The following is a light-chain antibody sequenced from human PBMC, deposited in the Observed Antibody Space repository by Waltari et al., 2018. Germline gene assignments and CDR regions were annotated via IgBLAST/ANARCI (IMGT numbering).Light chain of an antibody. CDR1: NTGSTS. J-gene: IGLJ2*01. CDR3: LVWHSTIDHQGV. Sequence: SYVVTQSPSVSVAPGATARITCGGDNTGSTSVHWYQPRPGQAPVLVISYDSDRPSGIPERFSGSNSGNTATLTISWVEAEDEADYYCLVWHSTIDHQGVFGGGTKLTVL. CDR2: YDS. V-gene: IGLV3-21*04.